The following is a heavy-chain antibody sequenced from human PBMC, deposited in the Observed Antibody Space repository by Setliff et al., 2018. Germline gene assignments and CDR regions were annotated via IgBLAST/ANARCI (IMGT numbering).Heavy chain of an antibody. V-gene: IGHV4-31*03. CDR1: GGSISSGGYY. CDR3: ARTGTYRYFDS. CDR2: IYHGGKT. J-gene: IGHJ4*02. D-gene: IGHD1-1*01. Sequence: SETLSLTCTVSGGSISSGGYYWTWIRQHPGKGLEWIGHIYHGGKTYYNTSLESRLTISVDTSKNQFSLKLRSVTAADTAVYYCARTGTYRYFDSWGQGTLVTVSS.